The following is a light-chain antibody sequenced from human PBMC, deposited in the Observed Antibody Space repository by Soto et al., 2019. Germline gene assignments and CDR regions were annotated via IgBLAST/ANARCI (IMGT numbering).Light chain of an antibody. Sequence: DIQMTQSPSSLSASVGDRVTITCRASESIRNNLNWYRQKPGKAPKLLIYAASTLQSGVPSRFSGGGSGTEFTLTIGSLQPEDFTTYYCQQTYSTPRGAFGQGTKV. J-gene: IGKJ1*01. CDR1: ESIRNN. CDR3: QQTYSTPRGA. V-gene: IGKV1-39*01. CDR2: AAS.